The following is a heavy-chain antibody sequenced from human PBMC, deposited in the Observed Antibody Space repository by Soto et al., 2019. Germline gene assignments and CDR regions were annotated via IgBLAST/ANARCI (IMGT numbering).Heavy chain of an antibody. Sequence: GGSLRLSCAASGFTFSSYAMSWVRQAPGKGLEWVSAISGSGGSTYYADSVKGRFTISRDNSKNTLYLQMNSLRAEDTAVYYCAKEGVTCSGGSCLYYFDYWGQGTLVTVSS. J-gene: IGHJ4*02. V-gene: IGHV3-23*01. CDR1: GFTFSSYA. CDR3: AKEGVTCSGGSCLYYFDY. D-gene: IGHD2-15*01. CDR2: ISGSGGST.